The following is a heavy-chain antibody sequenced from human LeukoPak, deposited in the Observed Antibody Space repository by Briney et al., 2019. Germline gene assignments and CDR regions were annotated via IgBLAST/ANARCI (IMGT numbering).Heavy chain of an antibody. D-gene: IGHD6-13*01. J-gene: IGHJ4*02. Sequence: GGSLRLSCAASGFTFSSYWMHWVRQAPGKGLVWVSRINSDGSSTSYADSVRGRFTISRDNAKNTLYLQMNSLRAEDTAVYYCAREASSWYYFDYWGQGTLVTVSS. CDR1: GFTFSSYW. V-gene: IGHV3-74*01. CDR2: INSDGSST. CDR3: AREASSWYYFDY.